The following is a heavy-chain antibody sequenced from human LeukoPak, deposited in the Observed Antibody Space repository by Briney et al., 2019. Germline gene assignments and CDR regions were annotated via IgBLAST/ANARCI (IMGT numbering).Heavy chain of an antibody. J-gene: IGHJ4*02. CDR3: ARDLELS. D-gene: IGHD2-15*01. V-gene: IGHV3-9*01. Sequence: PGRSLRLSCAASGFTFDDYAMHWVRQAPGKGLEWVSGISWNSGSIGYADSVKGRFTISRDNAKNSLYLQMNSLRAEDTAVYYCARDLELSWGQGTLVTVSS. CDR2: ISWNSGSI. CDR1: GFTFDDYA.